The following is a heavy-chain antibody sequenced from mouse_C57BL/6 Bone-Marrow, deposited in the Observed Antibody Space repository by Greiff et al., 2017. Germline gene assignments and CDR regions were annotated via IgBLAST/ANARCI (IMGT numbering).Heavy chain of an antibody. J-gene: IGHJ1*03. CDR3: TTSGMDDEGYFDV. V-gene: IGHV14-4*01. CDR1: GFNIKDDY. CDR2: IDPENGDT. D-gene: IGHD1-3*01. Sequence: EVQLQESGAELVRPGASVKLSCTASGFNIKDDYMHWVKQRPEQGLEWIGWIDPENGDTEYASKFQGKATITADTSSNTAYLQLSSLTSEDTAVYYWTTSGMDDEGYFDVWGTGTTVTVSS.